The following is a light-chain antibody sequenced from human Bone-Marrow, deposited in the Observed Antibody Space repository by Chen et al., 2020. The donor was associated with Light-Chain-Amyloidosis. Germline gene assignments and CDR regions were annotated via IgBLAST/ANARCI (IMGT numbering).Light chain of an antibody. CDR2: DDS. Sequence: SYVLTQPSSVSVAPGQPATIACGGNNIGSTSVHWYQQTPGQAHLLVVYDDSDRPSGIPERLSGSNSGNTATLTISRVEAGDEADYFCQVWDRSSDRPVFGGGTKLTVI. CDR3: QVWDRSSDRPV. CDR1: NIGSTS. J-gene: IGLJ3*02. V-gene: IGLV3-21*02.